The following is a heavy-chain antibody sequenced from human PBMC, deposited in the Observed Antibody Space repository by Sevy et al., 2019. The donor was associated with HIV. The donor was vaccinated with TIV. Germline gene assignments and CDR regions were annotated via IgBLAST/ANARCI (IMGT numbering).Heavy chain of an antibody. CDR2: ISDDGIST. V-gene: IGHV3-74*01. CDR1: GFSFNSYW. D-gene: IGHD3-16*01. Sequence: GGSLRLSCAASGFSFNSYWMHWVRQAPGKGLEWVSHISDDGISTTYADSVKGRFTISRDNAKNTLYLQMNSLRAEDTGFYFSPAARQGACGEGALGTLSS. J-gene: IGHJ5*02. CDR3: PAARQGA.